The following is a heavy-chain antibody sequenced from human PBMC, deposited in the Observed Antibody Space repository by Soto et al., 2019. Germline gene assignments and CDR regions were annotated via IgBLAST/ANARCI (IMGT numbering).Heavy chain of an antibody. J-gene: IGHJ5*02. CDR3: ARGGHYYDSSLLPFDP. Sequence: SETLSLTCTVSGYSISSGYYWGWIRQPPGKGLEWIGSIYHSGSTYYNPSLKSRVTISVDTSKNQFSLKLSSVTAADTAVYYCARGGHYYDSSLLPFDPWGQGTLVTVSS. CDR1: GYSISSGYY. CDR2: IYHSGST. D-gene: IGHD3-22*01. V-gene: IGHV4-38-2*02.